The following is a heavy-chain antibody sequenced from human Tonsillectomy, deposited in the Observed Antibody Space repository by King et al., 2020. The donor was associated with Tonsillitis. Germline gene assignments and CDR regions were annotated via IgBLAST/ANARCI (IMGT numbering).Heavy chain of an antibody. J-gene: IGHJ4*02. V-gene: IGHV3-21*01. Sequence: VQLVESGGGLVKPGGSLRISCAASGFTFSIYALNWVRQAPGKGLEWVSSLSSGGTYIYYADAVKGRFTISRDNAKNSLYLQMNSLRAEDSGVYYCARGSSSGLNPYYFGYWGQGTLVTVSS. CDR1: GFTFSIYA. CDR2: LSSGGTYI. CDR3: ARGSSSGLNPYYFGY. D-gene: IGHD1-26*01.